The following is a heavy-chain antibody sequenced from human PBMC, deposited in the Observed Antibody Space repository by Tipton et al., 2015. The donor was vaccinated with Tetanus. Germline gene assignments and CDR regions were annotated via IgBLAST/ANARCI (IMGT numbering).Heavy chain of an antibody. CDR2: IYYSGST. J-gene: IGHJ5*02. V-gene: IGHV4-31*03. Sequence: TLSLTCSVSGGSISGSNYFWNWIRQQPGKGPEWIGYIYYSGSTHYNPSLKGRVTMSVDTSKNQFSLKLSSVTAADTAVYYCARDQGGGRVVRLNWFDPWGQGTLVIVSS. CDR1: GGSISGSNYF. CDR3: ARDQGGGRVVRLNWFDP. D-gene: IGHD6-6*01.